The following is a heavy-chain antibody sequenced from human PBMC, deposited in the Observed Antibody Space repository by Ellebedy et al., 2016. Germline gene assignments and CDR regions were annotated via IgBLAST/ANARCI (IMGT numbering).Heavy chain of an antibody. V-gene: IGHV3-30*18. CDR1: GFTFSSYG. J-gene: IGHJ6*02. CDR3: AKIIRYCSSTSCYRSYYYYGMDV. CDR2: ISYDGSNK. D-gene: IGHD2-2*01. Sequence: GESLKISCAASGFTFSSYGMHWVRQAPGKGLEWVAVISYDGSNKYYADSVKGRFTISRDNSKNTLYLQMNSLRAEDTAVYYCAKIIRYCSSTSCYRSYYYYGMDVWGQGTTVTVSS.